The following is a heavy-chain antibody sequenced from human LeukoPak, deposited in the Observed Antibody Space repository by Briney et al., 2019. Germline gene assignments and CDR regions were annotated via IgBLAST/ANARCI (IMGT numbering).Heavy chain of an antibody. CDR1: GYTFTSYD. J-gene: IGHJ5*02. CDR3: ARGQWSRTPGYCSGGSCFVYWFDP. Sequence: ASVKVSCKASGYTFTSYDINWVRQATGQGLEWMGWMNPNSGNTGYAQKFQGRVTMTRNTSISTAYMGLSSLRSEDTAVYYCARGQWSRTPGYCSGGSCFVYWFDPWGQGTLVTVSS. CDR2: MNPNSGNT. D-gene: IGHD2-15*01. V-gene: IGHV1-8*01.